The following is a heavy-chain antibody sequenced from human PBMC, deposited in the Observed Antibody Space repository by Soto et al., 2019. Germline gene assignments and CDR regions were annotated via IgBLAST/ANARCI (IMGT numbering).Heavy chain of an antibody. CDR3: ARLVYDSSGYRPG. D-gene: IGHD3-22*01. CDR2: FFYSGST. V-gene: IGHV4-39*01. CDR1: GGSISSSSYY. J-gene: IGHJ4*02. Sequence: SETLSLTCTVSGGSISSSSYYWGWIRQPPGKGLELIVSFFYSGSTYYNPSLKSRVTISVDTPKNQFSLKLSSVTAADTAVYYCARLVYDSSGYRPGWGQGTLVTVSS.